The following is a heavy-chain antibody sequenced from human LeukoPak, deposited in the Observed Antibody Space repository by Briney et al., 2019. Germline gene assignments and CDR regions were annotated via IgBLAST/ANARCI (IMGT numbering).Heavy chain of an antibody. V-gene: IGHV3-15*01. J-gene: IGHJ4*02. Sequence: GGSLRLSCAASGFTFSNAWMSWVGQAPGKGLEWVGRIKSKTDGGTTDYAAPVKGRFTISRDDSKNTLYLQMNSLKTTDPAVYYCSTYLRAVAGILTDYWGQGTLVTVSS. CDR2: IKSKTDGGTT. D-gene: IGHD6-19*01. CDR1: GFTFSNAW. CDR3: STYLRAVAGILTDY.